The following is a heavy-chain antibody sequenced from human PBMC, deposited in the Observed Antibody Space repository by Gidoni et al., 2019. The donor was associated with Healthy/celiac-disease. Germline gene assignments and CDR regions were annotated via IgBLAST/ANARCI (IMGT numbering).Heavy chain of an antibody. V-gene: IGHV3-30-3*01. CDR3: ARAPFDYYDSSGYRYYYYGMDV. Sequence: QVQLVESGGGGVQPGRSLRLSCAASGFTFSSYAMHWVRQAPGKGLEWVAVISYDGSNKYYADSVKGRFTISRDNSKNTLYLQMNSLRAEDTAVYYCARAPFDYYDSSGYRYYYYGMDVWGQGTTVTVSS. CDR2: ISYDGSNK. J-gene: IGHJ6*02. D-gene: IGHD3-22*01. CDR1: GFTFSSYA.